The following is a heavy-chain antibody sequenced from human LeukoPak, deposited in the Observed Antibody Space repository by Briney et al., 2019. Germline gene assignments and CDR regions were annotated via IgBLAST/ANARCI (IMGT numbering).Heavy chain of an antibody. CDR3: AVTYYYDSSGYSHLGI. J-gene: IGHJ3*02. D-gene: IGHD3-22*01. CDR2: ISAYNGNT. V-gene: IGHV1-18*01. Sequence: ASVKVSCKASGYTFTSYGISWVRQAPGQGLEWMGWISAYNGNTNYAQKLRGRVTMTTDTSTSTAYMELRSLRSDDTAVYYCAVTYYYDSSGYSHLGIWGQGTMVTVSS. CDR1: GYTFTSYG.